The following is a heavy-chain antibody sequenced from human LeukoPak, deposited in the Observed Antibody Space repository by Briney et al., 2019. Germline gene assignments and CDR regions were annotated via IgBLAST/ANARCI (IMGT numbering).Heavy chain of an antibody. D-gene: IGHD2-15*01. CDR1: GGSISSGSYY. CDR3: TGGGQTRYCSGGSCYPNWFDP. CDR2: IYTSGST. J-gene: IGHJ5*02. Sequence: SETLPLTCTVSGGSISSGSYYWSWIRQPAGKGLEWIGRIYTSGSTNYNPSLKSRVTISVDTSKNQFSLKLSSVTAADTAVYYCTGGGQTRYCSGGSCYPNWFDPWGQGTLVTVSS. V-gene: IGHV4-61*02.